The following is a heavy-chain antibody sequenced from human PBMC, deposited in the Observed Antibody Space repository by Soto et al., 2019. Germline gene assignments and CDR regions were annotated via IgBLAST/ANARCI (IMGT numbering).Heavy chain of an antibody. V-gene: IGHV3-23*01. CDR3: AKRGLGYCSTTSCRGRWFDP. J-gene: IGHJ5*02. D-gene: IGHD2-2*01. Sequence: LSCAASGFTFSNYAMSWVRQAPGKGLEWVSAISGSGDSTYYADSVKGRFTISRDNSKNTLYLQMNSLRAEDTAVYYCAKRGLGYCSTTSCRGRWFDPWGQGTLVTVSS. CDR1: GFTFSNYA. CDR2: ISGSGDST.